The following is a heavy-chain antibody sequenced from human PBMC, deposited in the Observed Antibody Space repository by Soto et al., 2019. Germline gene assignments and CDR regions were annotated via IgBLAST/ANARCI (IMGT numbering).Heavy chain of an antibody. J-gene: IGHJ3*02. D-gene: IGHD4-17*01. CDR1: GGSISSGDYY. V-gene: IGHV4-30-4*01. CDR3: GREEALNDYGGNWGAFDI. Sequence: PSETLSLTCTVSGGSISSGDYYWGWMRQPPGKGLEWVGYVYYSGRTYYNPSLRRRITISVDTSKNQFSLKLSSVTAADTAVYYCGREEALNDYGGNWGAFDIWGQGTMVTVSS. CDR2: VYYSGRT.